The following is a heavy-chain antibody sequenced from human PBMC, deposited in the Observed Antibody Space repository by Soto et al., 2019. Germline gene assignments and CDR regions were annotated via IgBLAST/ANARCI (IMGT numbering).Heavy chain of an antibody. Sequence: QVQLVQSGAEVKKPGASVKVSCNASGYTFTSYGISWVRQAPGLGLEWMGWISAYNGNTNYAQKLQGRVTMTTDTSTRTAYMELRSLRSDDTAVYYCARVLITMIPYGMDVWGQVTTVTVSS. CDR2: ISAYNGNT. V-gene: IGHV1-18*01. CDR3: ARVLITMIPYGMDV. CDR1: GYTFTSYG. J-gene: IGHJ6*02. D-gene: IGHD3-22*01.